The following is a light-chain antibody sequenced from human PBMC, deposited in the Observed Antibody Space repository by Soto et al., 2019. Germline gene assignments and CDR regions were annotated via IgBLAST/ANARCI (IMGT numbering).Light chain of an antibody. J-gene: IGKJ2*01. CDR1: QSVSTD. Sequence: ELVMTQSPASLSVSPGERATLSCRATQSVSTDLAWYQQKPGQAPRLLIYGASTRATDIAARFSGSGSGTEFTLTISSLPSEDFAVYYCHQYNKWPPTFGQGTRLEIK. V-gene: IGKV3-15*01. CDR2: GAS. CDR3: HQYNKWPPT.